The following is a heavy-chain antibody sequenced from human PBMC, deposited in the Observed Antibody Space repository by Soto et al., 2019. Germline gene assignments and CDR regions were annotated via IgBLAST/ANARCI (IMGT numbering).Heavy chain of an antibody. CDR2: IIPILGIA. V-gene: IGHV1-69*02. CDR1: GYTFTSYY. D-gene: IGHD3-10*01. J-gene: IGHJ3*02. Sequence: SVKVSCKASGYTFTSYYMHWVRQAPGQGLEWMGRIIPILGIANYAQKFQGRVTITADKSTSTAYMELSSLRSEDTAVYYCATFQDSGAFDIWGQGTMVTVSS. CDR3: ATFQDSGAFDI.